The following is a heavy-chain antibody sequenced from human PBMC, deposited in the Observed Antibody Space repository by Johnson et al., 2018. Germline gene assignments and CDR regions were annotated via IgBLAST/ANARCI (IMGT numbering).Heavy chain of an antibody. J-gene: IGHJ6*02. D-gene: IGHD6-19*01. V-gene: IGHV3-21*01. CDR1: GFTFSSYS. CDR3: AGDWDLSVAGYYDGMDV. CDR2: ISSSSSYI. Sequence: EVQLVESGGGLVKPGGSLRLSCAASGFTFSSYSMNWVRQAPGTGLEWVSSISSSSSYIYYAAPVKGRFTISRDNAKYSLYLQMTSLRAEDTAVYYCAGDWDLSVAGYYDGMDVWGQGTTVTVSS.